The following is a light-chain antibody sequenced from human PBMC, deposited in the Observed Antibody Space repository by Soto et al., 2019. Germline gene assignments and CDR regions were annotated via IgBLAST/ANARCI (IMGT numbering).Light chain of an antibody. Sequence: QSALTQPASVSGSPGQSITISCTVTSSDVGNYIFVSWYRQHPGKAPKLMIYDINNRPSGVSNRFSGSKSGNTASLTISGLQAEDEADYYFVSYTTSASYVFGTGTKVTVL. CDR1: SSDVGNYIF. V-gene: IGLV2-14*01. CDR3: VSYTTSASYV. J-gene: IGLJ1*01. CDR2: DIN.